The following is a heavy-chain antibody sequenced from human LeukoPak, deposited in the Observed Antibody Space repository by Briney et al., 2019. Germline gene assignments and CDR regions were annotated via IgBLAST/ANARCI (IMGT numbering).Heavy chain of an antibody. V-gene: IGHV3-30*18. CDR2: ISYDGKDK. D-gene: IGHD1-26*01. Sequence: PGRSLRLSCAASGFTFSSHGMHWVRQTPGKGLEWVAVISYDGKDKKFADSVKGRLTISRDNSMNMLYLQMNSLRPEDTAVYYCAKDRDLGGSSYYFDYWGQGTLVTVSS. CDR1: GFTFSSHG. CDR3: AKDRDLGGSSYYFDY. J-gene: IGHJ4*02.